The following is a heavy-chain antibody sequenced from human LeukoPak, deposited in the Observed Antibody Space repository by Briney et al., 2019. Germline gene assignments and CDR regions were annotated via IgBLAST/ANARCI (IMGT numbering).Heavy chain of an antibody. V-gene: IGHV1-2*02. CDR3: ARDLRIYKAGDSWYFFDF. CDR1: EYAFIAYY. Sequence: ASVKDSSEASEYAFIAYYIHCLRQALGQGLGCLGWINANNGDTNYAQQCQGRVTMTRDTSISTAYMELSSLRSDDTAVYYCARDLRIYKAGDSWYFFDFWGQGTPVPVSS. CDR2: INANNGDT. J-gene: IGHJ4*02. D-gene: IGHD6-13*01.